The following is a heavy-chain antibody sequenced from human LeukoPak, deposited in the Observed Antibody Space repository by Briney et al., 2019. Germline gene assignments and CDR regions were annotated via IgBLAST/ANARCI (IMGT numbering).Heavy chain of an antibody. J-gene: IGHJ4*02. V-gene: IGHV1-69*05. Sequence: ASVKVSCKASGGTFSSYAISWVRQAPGQGLEWMGRIIPIFGTANYAQKFRGRVTITTDESTSTAYMELSSLRSEDTAVYYCARDLYSSGWYYEEKPFDYWGQGTLVTVSS. CDR2: IIPIFGTA. CDR3: ARDLYSSGWYYEEKPFDY. D-gene: IGHD6-19*01. CDR1: GGTFSSYA.